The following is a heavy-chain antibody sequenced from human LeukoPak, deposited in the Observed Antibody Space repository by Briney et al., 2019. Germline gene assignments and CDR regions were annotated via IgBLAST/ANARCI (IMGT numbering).Heavy chain of an antibody. D-gene: IGHD3-22*01. CDR1: GFTFTTYD. J-gene: IGHJ4*02. Sequence: PGGSLRLSCAASGFTFTTYDMSWVRQAPGKGLEWVSAIIGSGGSTYYADSVKGRFTISRDNSKNTLYLQMNSLRAEDTAVYYCAKGTYYYDGSGYYGGYYFDYWGQGTLVTVSS. V-gene: IGHV3-23*01. CDR3: AKGTYYYDGSGYYGGYYFDY. CDR2: IIGSGGST.